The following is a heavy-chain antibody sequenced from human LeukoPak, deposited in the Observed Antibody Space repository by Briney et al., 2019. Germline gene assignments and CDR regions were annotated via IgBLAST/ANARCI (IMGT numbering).Heavy chain of an antibody. D-gene: IGHD6-19*01. CDR2: FDPEDGET. CDR3: ATTSIAVAYLIDY. V-gene: IGHV1-24*01. J-gene: IGHJ4*02. Sequence: ASVKVSCKVSGYTLTELSMHWVRQAPGKRLEWMGGFDPEDGETIYAQKFQGRVTMTEDTSTDTAYMELSSLRSEDTAVYYCATTSIAVAYLIDYWGQGTLVTVSS. CDR1: GYTLTELS.